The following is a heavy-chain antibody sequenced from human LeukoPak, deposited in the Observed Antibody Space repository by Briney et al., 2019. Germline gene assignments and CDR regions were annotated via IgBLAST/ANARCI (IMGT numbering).Heavy chain of an antibody. CDR3: ASTVAATQNYYYYYMDV. Sequence: SVNVSCKASGGTFSSYAISWVRQAPGQGLEWMGGIIPIFGTANYAQKFQGRVTITADESTSTAYMELSSLRSEDTAVYYCASTVAATQNYYYYYMDVWGKGTTVTVSS. CDR1: GGTFSSYA. V-gene: IGHV1-69*13. J-gene: IGHJ6*03. CDR2: IIPIFGTA. D-gene: IGHD2-15*01.